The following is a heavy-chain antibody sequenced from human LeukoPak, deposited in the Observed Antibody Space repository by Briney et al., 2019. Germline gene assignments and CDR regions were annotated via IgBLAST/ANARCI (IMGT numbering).Heavy chain of an antibody. V-gene: IGHV4-59*01. J-gene: IGHJ3*02. D-gene: IGHD3-22*01. CDR3: ARSYDSSGYYRAFDI. CDR2: IYYSGST. Sequence: SETLSLTCNVSGGSISSDYWTWIRQPPGKGLEWIGNIYYSGSTNYNPSLKSRVTISVDTSKNQFSLKLSSVTAADTAVYYCARSYDSSGYYRAFDIWGQGTMVTVSS. CDR1: GGSISSDY.